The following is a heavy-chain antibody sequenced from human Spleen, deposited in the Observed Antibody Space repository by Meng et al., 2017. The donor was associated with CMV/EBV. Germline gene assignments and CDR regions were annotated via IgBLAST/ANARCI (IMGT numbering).Heavy chain of an antibody. D-gene: IGHD2-2*01. CDR2: LYWNDDK. Sequence: LTRTFSGFSLSTSGMGVGWIRQPPGKALEWLALLYWNDDKRYNPSLKSRLAITKGTSKNQVVLTMTNMDPADTATYYCAHDVVAIDYWGQGILVTVSS. V-gene: IGHV2-5*01. J-gene: IGHJ4*02. CDR3: AHDVVAIDY. CDR1: GFSLSTSGMG.